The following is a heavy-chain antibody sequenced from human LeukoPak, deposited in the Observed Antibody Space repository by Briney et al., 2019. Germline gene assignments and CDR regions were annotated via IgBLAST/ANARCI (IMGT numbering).Heavy chain of an antibody. Sequence: ASVKVSCKASGGTFSSYAFSWVRQAPGQGLEWMGGIIPIFGAANYAQKFQGRVTITADESTSTAYTELSSLRSEDTAVHYCARAGRGYSGYVPFDYWGQGTLVTVSS. J-gene: IGHJ4*02. CDR1: GGTFSSYA. CDR3: ARAGRGYSGYVPFDY. CDR2: IIPIFGAA. V-gene: IGHV1-69*01. D-gene: IGHD5-12*01.